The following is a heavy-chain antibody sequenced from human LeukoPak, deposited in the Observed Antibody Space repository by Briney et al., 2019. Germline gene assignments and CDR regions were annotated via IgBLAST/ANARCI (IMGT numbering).Heavy chain of an antibody. D-gene: IGHD2-2*01. Sequence: GGSLRLSCTASGFTFGDYAMSWFRQAPGKGLEWVGFIRSKAYGGTTEYAASVKGRFTTSRDDSKSIAYLQMNSLKTEDTAVYYCTRGIVVVPAGGWFDPWGQGTLVTVSS. J-gene: IGHJ5*02. V-gene: IGHV3-49*03. CDR3: TRGIVVVPAGGWFDP. CDR1: GFTFGDYA. CDR2: IRSKAYGGTT.